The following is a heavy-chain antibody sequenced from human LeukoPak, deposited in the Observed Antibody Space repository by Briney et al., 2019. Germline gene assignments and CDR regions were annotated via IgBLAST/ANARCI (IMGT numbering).Heavy chain of an antibody. CDR2: IYSGGTT. Sequence: GGSLRLSCAPSGFTVSSNYMSWVRQAPGKGLEWVSIIYSGGTTYYEDSVKGRFTISRDNSKNTLYLQMNSLRAEDTAVYYCARVILPTNYFDFWGQGTLVTVSS. J-gene: IGHJ4*02. CDR3: ARVILPTNYFDF. D-gene: IGHD2-15*01. V-gene: IGHV3-53*01. CDR1: GFTVSSNY.